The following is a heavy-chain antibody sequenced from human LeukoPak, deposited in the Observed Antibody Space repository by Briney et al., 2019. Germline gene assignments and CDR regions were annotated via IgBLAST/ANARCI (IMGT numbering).Heavy chain of an antibody. CDR3: ARANYYDNSGYSRGAFDI. CDR2: IRYDGSNK. V-gene: IGHV3-30*02. D-gene: IGHD3-22*01. Sequence: GGSLRLSCAASGFTFSSCGMHWVRQAPGKGLEWVAFIRYDGSNKYYADSVKGRFTISRDNSKNTLYLQMNSLRAEDTAVYYCARANYYDNSGYSRGAFDIWGQGTMVTVSS. CDR1: GFTFSSCG. J-gene: IGHJ3*02.